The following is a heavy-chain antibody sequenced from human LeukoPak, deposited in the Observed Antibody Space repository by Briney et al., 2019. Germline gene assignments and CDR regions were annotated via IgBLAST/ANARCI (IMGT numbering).Heavy chain of an antibody. Sequence: GEFLKISCKGSGYTFSTNWIGWVRQMPGKGLEWMGIIYPGDSDTRYSPSFQGQVTISVDKSISTAYLQWSSLKASDTAMYYCARPPFIWGRGTMVTVSS. V-gene: IGHV5-51*01. J-gene: IGHJ3*02. CDR2: IYPGDSDT. CDR3: ARPPFI. CDR1: GYTFSTNW.